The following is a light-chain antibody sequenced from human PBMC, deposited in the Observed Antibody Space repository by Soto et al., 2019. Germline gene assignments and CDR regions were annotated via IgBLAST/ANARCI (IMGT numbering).Light chain of an antibody. J-gene: IGLJ1*01. CDR3: CSYAGNYTHV. CDR1: SSDVGGYNY. Sequence: QSALTQPRSASGSPGQSVTISCTGTSSDVGGYNYVSWYQQHPGKAPKLMIYDVSKRPSGVPDRFSGSKSGNTASLTISGLLAEDEADYYCCSYAGNYTHVFGTGTKVTVL. V-gene: IGLV2-11*01. CDR2: DVS.